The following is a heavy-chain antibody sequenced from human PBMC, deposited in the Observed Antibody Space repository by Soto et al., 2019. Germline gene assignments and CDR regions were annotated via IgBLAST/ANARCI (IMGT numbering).Heavy chain of an antibody. CDR2: ISNNGSVK. V-gene: IGHV3-30*18. D-gene: IGHD6-19*01. Sequence: QVQLVESGGGVVQPGRSLRLSCAASGFTFSIHGMHWVRQAPGKGLEWVALISNNGSVKYYGDSVKGRFTLSRDNSNNTLYLQMNSLRAGDTAVYYCAKPLEPWLPEHWGQGTLVIVSS. J-gene: IGHJ1*01. CDR3: AKPLEPWLPEH. CDR1: GFTFSIHG.